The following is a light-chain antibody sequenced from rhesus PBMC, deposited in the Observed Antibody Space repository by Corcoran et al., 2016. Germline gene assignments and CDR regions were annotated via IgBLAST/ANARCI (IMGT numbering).Light chain of an antibody. CDR1: ESVSFFGINL. V-gene: IGKV7-13*01. J-gene: IGKJ1*01. CDR2: QAY. Sequence: DIVLTQSPASLAVSPGQRATITCRASESVSFFGINLLHWYQQKPGQPPTLLSYQAYNKDPGGPARFSGSGSGTDFTLTINPVEADDAADYYCLQSKNSPRTFGQGTKVEIK. CDR3: LQSKNSPRT.